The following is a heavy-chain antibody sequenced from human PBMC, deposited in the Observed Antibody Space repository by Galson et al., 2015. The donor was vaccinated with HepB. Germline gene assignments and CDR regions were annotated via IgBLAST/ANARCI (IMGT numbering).Heavy chain of an antibody. J-gene: IGHJ6*03. Sequence: SLRLSCAASGFTFSSYGMHWVRQAPGKGLEWVAVISYDGSNKYYADSVKGRFTISRDNSKNTLYLQMNSLRAEDTAVYYCAKLGYYDSSGYYYPTYYYYYYMDVWGKGTTVTVSS. D-gene: IGHD3-22*01. CDR1: GFTFSSYG. CDR3: AKLGYYDSSGYYYPTYYYYYYMDV. CDR2: ISYDGSNK. V-gene: IGHV3-30*18.